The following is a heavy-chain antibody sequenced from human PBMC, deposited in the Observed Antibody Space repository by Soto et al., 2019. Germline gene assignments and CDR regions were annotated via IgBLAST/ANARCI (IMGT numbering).Heavy chain of an antibody. Sequence: GASVKVSCKASGYTFIDYYMHWLPQAPGQGFEWMGRISPRSGGTNYAQKFQGRVTMTWDTSLNTAYMELSSLISEDTAAYYCARPPGYISDWYYFDLWGQGTLVTVSS. V-gene: IGHV1-2*02. CDR3: ARPPGYISDWYYFDL. D-gene: IGHD3-9*01. J-gene: IGHJ4*02. CDR2: ISPRSGGT. CDR1: GYTFIDYY.